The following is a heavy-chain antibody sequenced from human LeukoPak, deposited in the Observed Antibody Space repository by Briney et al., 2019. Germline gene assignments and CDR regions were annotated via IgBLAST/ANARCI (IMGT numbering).Heavy chain of an antibody. D-gene: IGHD6-13*01. CDR3: ATDKLTPSSWYRFNLDY. Sequence: ASVKVSCKVSGYTLTELSMHWVRQAPGKGLEWMGGFDPEDGETIYAQKFQGRVTMTEDTSTDTAYMELNSLRSEDTAMYYCATDKLTPSSWYRFNLDYWGQGTLVTVSS. V-gene: IGHV1-24*01. J-gene: IGHJ4*02. CDR1: GYTLTELS. CDR2: FDPEDGET.